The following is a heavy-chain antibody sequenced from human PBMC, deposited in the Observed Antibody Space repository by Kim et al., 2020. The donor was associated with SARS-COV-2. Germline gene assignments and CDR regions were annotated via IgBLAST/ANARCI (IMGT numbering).Heavy chain of an antibody. Sequence: AQKFQGRVTMTIDTSTTTAYMELRSLNSDDTAVYYCARPIAVAGVGYFNYWGQGTLVTVSS. J-gene: IGHJ4*02. V-gene: IGHV1-18*01. D-gene: IGHD6-19*01. CDR3: ARPIAVAGVGYFNY.